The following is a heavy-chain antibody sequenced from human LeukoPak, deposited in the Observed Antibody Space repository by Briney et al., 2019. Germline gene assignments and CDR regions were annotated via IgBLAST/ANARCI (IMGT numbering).Heavy chain of an antibody. CDR2: IYPGDSDA. V-gene: IGHV5-51*01. J-gene: IGHJ3*02. CDR3: ARQGRIVVVTTTHDAFDI. CDR1: GYSFTTYW. D-gene: IGHD2-21*02. Sequence: GESLKISCPGFGYSFTTYWIGWVRQLPGKGLEWMGIIYPGDSDARYSPSLQGQVTISVDKSISTAYLQWSSLKASDTAMYYCARQGRIVVVTTTHDAFDIWGQGTMVTVSS.